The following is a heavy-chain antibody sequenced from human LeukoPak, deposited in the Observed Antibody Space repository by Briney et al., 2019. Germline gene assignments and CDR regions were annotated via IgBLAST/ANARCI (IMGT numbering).Heavy chain of an antibody. J-gene: IGHJ4*02. D-gene: IGHD6-13*01. Sequence: SETLSLTCTVSGGSISSYYWSWIRQPPGKGLEWIGYIYTSGSTNYNPSLKSRVTISVDTSKNQFSLKLSSVTAADTAVYYCARLYGQAAADYRGQGTLVTVSS. CDR3: ARLYGQAAADY. CDR1: GGSISSYY. CDR2: IYTSGST. V-gene: IGHV4-4*09.